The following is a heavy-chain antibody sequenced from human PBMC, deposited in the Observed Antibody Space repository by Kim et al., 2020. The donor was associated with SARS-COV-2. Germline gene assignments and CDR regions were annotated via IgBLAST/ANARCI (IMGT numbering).Heavy chain of an antibody. J-gene: IGHJ2*01. Sequence: GGSLRLSCAASGFTFSNYWMHWVRQAPGKGLVWVSRIHDDGSNTSYADSVKGRFNFSRDNAKNTVYLQMNSLRAEDTAVYYCARGWNDNWSFDLWGRGT. D-gene: IGHD1-1*01. CDR2: IHDDGSNT. V-gene: IGHV3-74*01. CDR1: GFTFSNYW. CDR3: ARGWNDNWSFDL.